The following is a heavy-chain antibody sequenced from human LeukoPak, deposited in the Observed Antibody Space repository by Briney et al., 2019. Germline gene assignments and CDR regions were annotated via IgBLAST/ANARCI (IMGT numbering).Heavy chain of an antibody. V-gene: IGHV4-34*01. J-gene: IGHJ4*02. D-gene: IGHD3-3*01. CDR2: INHSGST. Sequence: PSETLSLTCAVYGGSFSGYYWSWIRQPPGKGLEWIGEINHSGSTNYNPSLKSRVTISVDTSKNQFSLKLSSVTAADTAVYCCARGRRIFGVVIPYPFDYWGQGTLVTVSS. CDR1: GGSFSGYY. CDR3: ARGRRIFGVVIPYPFDY.